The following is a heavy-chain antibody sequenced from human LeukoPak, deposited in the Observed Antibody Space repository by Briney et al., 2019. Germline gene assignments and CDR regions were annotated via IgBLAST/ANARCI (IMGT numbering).Heavy chain of an antibody. Sequence: GASVKVSCKVSGYTLTELFMHWVRQAPGKGLEWMGGFDPEDGETIYAQKFQGRVTMTEDTSTDTAYMELSSLRSEDTAVYYCATALYGSGSYRLTPGYYYYGMDVWGQGTTVTVSS. J-gene: IGHJ6*02. D-gene: IGHD3-10*01. V-gene: IGHV1-24*01. CDR1: GYTLTELF. CDR2: FDPEDGET. CDR3: ATALYGSGSYRLTPGYYYYGMDV.